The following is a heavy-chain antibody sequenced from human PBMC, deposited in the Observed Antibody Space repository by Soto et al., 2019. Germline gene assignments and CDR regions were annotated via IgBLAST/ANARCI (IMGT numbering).Heavy chain of an antibody. CDR1: GFSFTTYT. CDR3: AKSLPVAPFDY. CDR2: IDPNSRYI. V-gene: IGHV3-21*01. Sequence: GGSLRLSCAASGFSFTTYTMTWVRQAPGKGLEWVSSIDPNSRYIFYADSVWGRFTISRDNAKNSLYLQMNSLRAEDTAMYFCAKSLPVAPFDYWGPGTLVTVSS. J-gene: IGHJ4*02. D-gene: IGHD2-15*01.